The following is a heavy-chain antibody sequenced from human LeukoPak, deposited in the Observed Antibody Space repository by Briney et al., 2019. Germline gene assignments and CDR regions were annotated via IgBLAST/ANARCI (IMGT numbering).Heavy chain of an antibody. D-gene: IGHD3-3*01. Sequence: WETLSLTCGVSGGSVINTNWWTWVRPPPGKGLDGIGEVHLDGRTNYNPSLESRLTMSVDVSENQVSLKLTSVTAADTAVYYCAREGGFYRPLDYSGQGTLVTVSS. V-gene: IGHV4-4*02. CDR2: VHLDGRT. CDR3: AREGGFYRPLDY. CDR1: GGSVINTNW. J-gene: IGHJ4*02.